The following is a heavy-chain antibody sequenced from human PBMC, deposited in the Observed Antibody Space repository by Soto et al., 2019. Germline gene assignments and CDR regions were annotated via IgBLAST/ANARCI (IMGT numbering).Heavy chain of an antibody. Sequence: ASGPTLVNPTQTLTLSCTFSGFSLSTSGVGVGWIRQPPGKALEWLALIYWDDDKRYSPSLKSRLTITKDTSKNQVILTMTNMDPVDTATYYCAHRLNSRSIAARQGPDFDYWGQGTLVTVSS. CDR2: IYWDDDK. J-gene: IGHJ4*02. D-gene: IGHD6-6*01. CDR3: AHRLNSRSIAARQGPDFDY. V-gene: IGHV2-5*02. CDR1: GFSLSTSGVG.